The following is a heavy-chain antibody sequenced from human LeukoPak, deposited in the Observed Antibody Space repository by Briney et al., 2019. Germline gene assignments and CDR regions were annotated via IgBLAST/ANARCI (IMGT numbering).Heavy chain of an antibody. CDR1: GFTFSNYG. Sequence: GGSLRLSCAASGFTFSNYGMHWVRQAPGKGLEWVAFIRYDGSNKYYADSVKGRFTISRDNSKNTLYLQMNSLRSEDTAVYYCARSPSGYSGYDPVYYWGQGTLVTVSS. CDR3: ARSPSGYSGYDPVYY. CDR2: IRYDGSNK. D-gene: IGHD5-12*01. V-gene: IGHV3-30*02. J-gene: IGHJ4*02.